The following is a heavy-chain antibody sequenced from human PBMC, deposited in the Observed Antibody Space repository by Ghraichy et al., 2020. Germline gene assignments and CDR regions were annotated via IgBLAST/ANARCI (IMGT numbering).Heavy chain of an antibody. V-gene: IGHV5-51*01. CDR1: GFPFNTYW. D-gene: IGHD3-10*01. CDR3: ATGARRGTLDF. CDR2: IYPGDSDT. Sequence: GKSLNISCEGSGFPFNTYWIAWVRQVPGKGLDWMGIIYPGDSDTIYGPSFQGQVTMSVDKSIRTAFLQWSSLRASDTAIYYCATGARRGTLDFWGQGTLVTVSS. J-gene: IGHJ3*01.